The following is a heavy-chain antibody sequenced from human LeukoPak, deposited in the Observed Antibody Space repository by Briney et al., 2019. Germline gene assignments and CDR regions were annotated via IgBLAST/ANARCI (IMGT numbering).Heavy chain of an antibody. CDR3: ATDYYYDSSGMGDYFDY. D-gene: IGHD3-22*01. CDR2: INPNSGGT. V-gene: IGHV1-2*02. J-gene: IGHJ4*02. Sequence: ASVKVSCKAFGYTFTGYYMHWVRQAPGQGLEWMGWINPNSGGTNYAQKFQGRVTMTRDTSISTAYMELSRLRSDDTAVYYCATDYYYDSSGMGDYFDYWGQGTLVTVSS. CDR1: GYTFTGYY.